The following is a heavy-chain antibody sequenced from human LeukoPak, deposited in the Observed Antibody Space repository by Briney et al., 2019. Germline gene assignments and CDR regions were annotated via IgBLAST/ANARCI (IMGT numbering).Heavy chain of an antibody. V-gene: IGHV4-59*01. D-gene: IGHD3-10*01. J-gene: IGHJ3*02. CDR3: ARSNMVRGVIVAFDI. CDR1: GGSISSYY. Sequence: SETLSLTCTVSGGSISSYYWSWIRQPPGKGLEWIGYIYYSGSTNYNPSLKSRVTISVDTSKNQFSLKLSSVTAADTAVYYCARSNMVRGVIVAFDIWGQGTMVTVSS. CDR2: IYYSGST.